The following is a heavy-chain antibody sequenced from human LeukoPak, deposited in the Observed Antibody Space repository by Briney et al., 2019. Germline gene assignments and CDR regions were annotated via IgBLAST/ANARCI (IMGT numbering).Heavy chain of an antibody. CDR2: MNPNSGNT. J-gene: IGHJ5*02. D-gene: IGHD2-2*02. V-gene: IGHV1-8*01. CDR1: GYTFTSYD. CDR3: ARGRGGRGISSQLIPAAIRGWFDP. Sequence: ASVKVSCKASGYTFTSYDINWVRQATGQGLEWMGWMNPNSGNTGYAQKFQGRVTMIRNTSISTAYMELSSLRSEDTAVYYCARGRGGRGISSQLIPAAIRGWFDPWGQGTLVTVSS.